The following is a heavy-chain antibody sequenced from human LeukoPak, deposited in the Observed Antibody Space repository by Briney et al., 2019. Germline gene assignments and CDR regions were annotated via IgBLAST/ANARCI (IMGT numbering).Heavy chain of an antibody. J-gene: IGHJ4*02. V-gene: IGHV4-39*07. Sequence: PSETLSLTCTVSGGSISSSSYYWGWIRQPPGKGLEWIGSIYYSGSTYYNPSLKSRVTISVDTSKNQFSLKLSSVTAADTAVYYCARAGDFWSGYHPDQWGQGTLVTVSS. CDR3: ARAGDFWSGYHPDQ. D-gene: IGHD3-3*01. CDR2: IYYSGST. CDR1: GGSISSSSYY.